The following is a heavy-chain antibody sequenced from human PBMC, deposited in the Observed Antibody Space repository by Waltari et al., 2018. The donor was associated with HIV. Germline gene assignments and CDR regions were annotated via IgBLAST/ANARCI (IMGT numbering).Heavy chain of an antibody. CDR2: SSSTIRYV. V-gene: IGHV3-21*02. CDR1: TSTFTKYR. Sequence: MQLVQSGGGLVKPGGSLTLSCVASTSTFTKYRMNWIRQAPDRSVRWFSSSSSTIRYVHYEPPFSCRFTIFIDNDKSYLFLQVNNLRAGSPSVYSCSAVRQDFWSTYHEKTGYFDHWGQGSLVTVSS. D-gene: IGHD3-3*01. CDR3: SAVRQDFWSTYHEKTGYFDH. J-gene: IGHJ4*02.